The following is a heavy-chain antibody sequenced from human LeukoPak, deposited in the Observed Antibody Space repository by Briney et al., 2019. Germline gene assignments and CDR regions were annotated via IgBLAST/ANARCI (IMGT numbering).Heavy chain of an antibody. Sequence: PGGSLRLSCAASGFTFSSYAMHWVRQAPGKGLEWVAVISYDGSNKYYADSVKGRFTISRDNSKNTLYLQMNSLRAEDTAVYYCAKAERRCSSTSCYLDYYYGMDVWGQGTTATVSS. D-gene: IGHD2-2*01. CDR2: ISYDGSNK. CDR3: AKAERRCSSTSCYLDYYYGMDV. J-gene: IGHJ6*02. CDR1: GFTFSSYA. V-gene: IGHV3-30-3*01.